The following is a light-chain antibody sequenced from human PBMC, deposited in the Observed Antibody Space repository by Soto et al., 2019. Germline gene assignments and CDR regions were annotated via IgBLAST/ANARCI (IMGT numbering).Light chain of an antibody. CDR2: EDN. CDR3: QSSDSSSHVI. Sequence: NFMLTQAHSVSESPGKTITISCTRSSGSITNNFVQCYHQRPGSAPTIVIYEDNQRPSGVPGRFSGSIDSSSHSASLTISGMMSEDEGDYYWQSSDSSSHVIFGGGTKVTVL. J-gene: IGLJ2*01. CDR1: SGSITNNF. V-gene: IGLV6-57*03.